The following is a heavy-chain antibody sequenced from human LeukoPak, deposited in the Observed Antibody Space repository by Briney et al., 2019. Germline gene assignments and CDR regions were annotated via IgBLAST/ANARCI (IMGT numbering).Heavy chain of an antibody. Sequence: GGSLRLSCAASGFTFSSYSMNWVRQAPGKGLVWVSRINTDGSSTSYADSVKGRFTISRDNAKNTLYPQMNSLRAEDTAVYYCARDLEYDVFDYWGQGTLVTVSS. V-gene: IGHV3-74*01. CDR1: GFTFSSYS. CDR3: ARDLEYDVFDY. J-gene: IGHJ4*02. CDR2: INTDGSST. D-gene: IGHD3-3*01.